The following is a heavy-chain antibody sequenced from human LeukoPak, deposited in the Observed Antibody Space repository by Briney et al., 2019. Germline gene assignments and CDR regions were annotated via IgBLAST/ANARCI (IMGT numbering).Heavy chain of an antibody. J-gene: IGHJ4*02. V-gene: IGHV1-2*04. D-gene: IGHD2-21*02. Sequence: ASVTVSCKASGYTFTGYYMHWVRQAPGQRLEWMGWINPNSGGTNYAQEFQGWVTMTRDTSISTAYMELSRLRSDDTAVYYCARANDYYFHYYFDYWGQGTLVTVSS. CDR3: ARANDYYFHYYFDY. CDR1: GYTFTGYY. CDR2: INPNSGGT.